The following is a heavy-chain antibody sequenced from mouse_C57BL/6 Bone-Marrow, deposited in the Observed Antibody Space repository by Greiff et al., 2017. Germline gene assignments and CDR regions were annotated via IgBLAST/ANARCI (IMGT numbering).Heavy chain of an antibody. CDR3: ARGGDGPAWFAY. V-gene: IGHV5-17*01. CDR1: GFTFSDYG. CDR2: ISSGSSTI. D-gene: IGHD2-3*01. J-gene: IGHJ3*01. Sequence: EVQGVESGGGLVKPGGSLKLSCAASGFTFSDYGMHWVRQAPEQGLEWVAYISSGSSTIYYADTVKGRFTISRDNAKNTLFLQMTSLRSEDTAMYYCARGGDGPAWFAYWGQGTLVTVSA.